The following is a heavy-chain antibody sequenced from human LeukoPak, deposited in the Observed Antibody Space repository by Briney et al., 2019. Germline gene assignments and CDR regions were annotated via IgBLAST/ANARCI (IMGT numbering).Heavy chain of an antibody. Sequence: GESLKISCKGSGYSFTSYWIAWVRPMPGKGLEYMGIIYPGDSDTRYSPSFQGQVTISADKSISTAYLQWSSLKASDTAMYYCASTSSSLQQPFDYWGQGTLVTVSS. CDR3: ASTSSSLQQPFDY. CDR1: GYSFTSYW. CDR2: IYPGDSDT. V-gene: IGHV5-51*01. J-gene: IGHJ4*02. D-gene: IGHD6-13*01.